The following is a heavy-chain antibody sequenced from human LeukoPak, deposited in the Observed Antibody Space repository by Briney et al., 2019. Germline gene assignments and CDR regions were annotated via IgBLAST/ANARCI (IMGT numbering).Heavy chain of an antibody. CDR1: GYTFTGYF. CDR2: INPNSGGT. CDR3: AREESRNNVMRYYYDSSGYFHDELDY. V-gene: IGHV1-2*02. Sequence: GASVKVSCKASGYTFTGYFIHWVRQAPGQGLEWMGWINPNSGGTNYAQKFQGRVTLTRDTSISTAYMELSRLRSEDTAVYYCAREESRNNVMRYYYDSSGYFHDELDYWGQGTLVTVSS. D-gene: IGHD3-22*01. J-gene: IGHJ4*02.